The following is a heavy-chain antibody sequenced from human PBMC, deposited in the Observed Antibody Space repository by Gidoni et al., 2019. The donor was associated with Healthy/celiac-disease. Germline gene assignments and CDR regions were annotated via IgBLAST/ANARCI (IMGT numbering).Heavy chain of an antibody. CDR3: ARGFQKVGRRGDFDY. CDR2: IYYSGST. V-gene: IGHV4-59*01. J-gene: IGHJ4*02. CDR1: GGSISSYY. Sequence: QVQLQESGPGLVKPSETLSLTCTVSGGSISSYYWSWIRQPPGKGLEWIGYIYYSGSTNYNPSLKSRVTISVDTSKNQFSLKLSSVTAADTAVYYCARGFQKVGRRGDFDYWGQGTLVTVSS. D-gene: IGHD1-26*01.